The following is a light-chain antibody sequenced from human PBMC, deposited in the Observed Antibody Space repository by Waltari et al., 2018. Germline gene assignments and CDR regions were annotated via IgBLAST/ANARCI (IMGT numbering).Light chain of an antibody. CDR2: RAS. V-gene: IGKV1-5*03. Sequence: DIQMTQSPSTLSASVGDRVTITCRAKESITNWLAWYQHTPGTAPTLLIYRASTLERGVPSRFSGSGSGTEFTLTISSLQPDDFATYYCQQYNSESYTFGQGTKLEIK. CDR1: ESITNW. CDR3: QQYNSESYT. J-gene: IGKJ2*01.